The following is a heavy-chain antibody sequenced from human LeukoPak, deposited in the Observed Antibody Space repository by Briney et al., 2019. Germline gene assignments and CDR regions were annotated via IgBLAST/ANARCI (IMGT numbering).Heavy chain of an antibody. Sequence: PSETLSLTCAVYGGSFSGYYWSWIRQPPGKGLEWIGEINHSGSTNYNPSLKSRVTISVDTSKNQFSLRLSSVTAADTAVYYCAREFGRFARLSYFDYWGQGTLVTVSS. D-gene: IGHD3-16*01. J-gene: IGHJ4*02. CDR1: GGSFSGYY. CDR2: INHSGST. CDR3: AREFGRFARLSYFDY. V-gene: IGHV4-34*01.